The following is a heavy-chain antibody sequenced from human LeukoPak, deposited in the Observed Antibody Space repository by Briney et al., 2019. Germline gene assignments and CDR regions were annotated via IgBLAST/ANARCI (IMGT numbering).Heavy chain of an antibody. Sequence: GESLKISCKGSGYSFTSYWIGWVRQVPGKGLEWMGIIYPGDSDTRYSPSFQGQVTISADESITTAFLQWSSLKTSDTAMYYCARIGSSWSFDYWGQGTLVTVSS. J-gene: IGHJ4*02. CDR3: ARIGSSWSFDY. D-gene: IGHD6-13*01. CDR2: IYPGDSDT. CDR1: GYSFTSYW. V-gene: IGHV5-51*01.